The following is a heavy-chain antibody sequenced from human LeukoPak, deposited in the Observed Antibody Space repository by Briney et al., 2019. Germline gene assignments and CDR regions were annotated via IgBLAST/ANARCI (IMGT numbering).Heavy chain of an antibody. CDR2: IYSGGST. J-gene: IGHJ3*02. V-gene: IGHV3-53*01. CDR1: GFTVSRNY. D-gene: IGHD3-16*01. Sequence: PGGSLRLSFAASGFTVSRNYMSWVRQAPGKGLEWVSIIYSGGSTYYADSVKGRFTISRDNSNNTLYLQMNSLSAEDTAVYYCARDGGWPGYFDIWGQGTMVTVSS. CDR3: ARDGGWPGYFDI.